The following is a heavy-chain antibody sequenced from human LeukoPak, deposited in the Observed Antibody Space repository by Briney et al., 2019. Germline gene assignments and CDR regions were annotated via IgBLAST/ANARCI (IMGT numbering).Heavy chain of an antibody. Sequence: SEPLSLTCSGSNYSTSNSLYWGWLRQPPGKGLEWIGSIYRSGSTFYNPSLKSRVTISLDTSKNQFSLKLSSVTAADTAVYFCARGTYGYYMDVWGKGATVTVSS. V-gene: IGHV4-38-2*02. CDR2: IYRSGST. D-gene: IGHD4-17*01. CDR3: ARGTYGYYMDV. J-gene: IGHJ6*03. CDR1: NYSTSNSLY.